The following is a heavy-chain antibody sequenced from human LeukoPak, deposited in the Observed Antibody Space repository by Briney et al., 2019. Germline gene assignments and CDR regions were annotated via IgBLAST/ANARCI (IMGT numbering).Heavy chain of an antibody. CDR2: ITTYNGNT. D-gene: IGHD4-17*01. CDR1: GYTFTSYP. J-gene: IGHJ4*02. CDR3: ARGYDYGDYVGDFDY. Sequence: GASVKLSCKASGYTFTSYPISWVRQAPGQGLEWMGWITTYNGNTHYAQKVQGRGTITTDTSTSSAYMDLRGLRSDDTAVYYCARGYDYGDYVGDFDYWGQGTRVSVSS. V-gene: IGHV1-18*01.